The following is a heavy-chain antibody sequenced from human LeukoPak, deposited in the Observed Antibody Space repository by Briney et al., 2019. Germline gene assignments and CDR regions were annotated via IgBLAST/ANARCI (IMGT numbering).Heavy chain of an antibody. V-gene: IGHV3-15*01. CDR1: GFTFSNAW. D-gene: IGHD3-22*01. J-gene: IGHJ4*02. CDR3: TTGAYYYDSSGYPY. Sequence: GGSLRLSCAASGFTFSNAWMSWVRQAPGKGLEWVGRIKSKTDGGTTDYAAPVKGRFTISRDDSKNTLYLQMNSLKTEDTAVYYCTTGAYYYDSSGYPYWGQGTLVTVSS. CDR2: IKSKTDGGTT.